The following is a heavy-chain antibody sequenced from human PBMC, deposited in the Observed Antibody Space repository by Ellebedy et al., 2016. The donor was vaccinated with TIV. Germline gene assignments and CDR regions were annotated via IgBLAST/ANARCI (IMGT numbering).Heavy chain of an antibody. CDR2: IYYSGGI. J-gene: IGHJ3*02. CDR3: ARPNSSGWLGRSAFDI. Sequence: MPSETLSLTCSVSGVSINTKYWSWIRQTPGKGLEWIGYIYYSGGINYNPSLKGRVTLSLDTSKNHFSLNLTSVTAADTAVYYCARPNSSGWLGRSAFDIWGQGTMVTVSS. V-gene: IGHV4-59*12. CDR1: GVSINTKY. D-gene: IGHD6-19*01.